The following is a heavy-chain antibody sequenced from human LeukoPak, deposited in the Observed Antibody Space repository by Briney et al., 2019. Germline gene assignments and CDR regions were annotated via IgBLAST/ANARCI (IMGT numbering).Heavy chain of an antibody. CDR3: AREEVKSFDN. V-gene: IGHV3-7*03. CDR2: IKGDGSET. Sequence: GGSLSLSGAASGFRFSGYWMTWVRQAPGKGLEWVANIKGDGSETSYVTSVRGRFTISRDNAKHSLYLQMNNLRVEDTAVYYCAREEVKSFDNWGQGTLVTVSS. J-gene: IGHJ4*02. CDR1: GFRFSGYW.